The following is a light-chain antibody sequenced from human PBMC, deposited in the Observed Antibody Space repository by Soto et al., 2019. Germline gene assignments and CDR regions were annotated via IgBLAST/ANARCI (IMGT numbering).Light chain of an antibody. CDR2: VAS. J-gene: IGKJ4*01. CDR1: QGITNY. CDR3: QKCDSDPLT. Sequence: DIQMTQSPSSLSASVGDRVTITCRASQGITNYLAWYRQKPGKVPKLLIYVASTLQSGVPSRFSGTGSGKDFTLTISNLQPEDVATYYCQKCDSDPLTLGGGTKVDIK. V-gene: IGKV1-27*01.